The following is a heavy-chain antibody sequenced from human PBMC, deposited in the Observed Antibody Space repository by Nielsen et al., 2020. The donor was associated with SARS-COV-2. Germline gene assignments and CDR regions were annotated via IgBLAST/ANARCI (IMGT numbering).Heavy chain of an antibody. J-gene: IGHJ4*02. CDR1: GDSITSEYY. V-gene: IGHV4-38-2*02. CDR3: ARDLKWNYGVYLAY. Sequence: GSLRLSCTVSGDSITSEYYWVWIRQPPGKGLEWIGAIYHSGSTFYNPSLKSRVTISLDMSKNQFSLKLNSVTAADTAVYFCARDLKWNYGVYLAYWGQGSLVTVSS. CDR2: IYHSGST. D-gene: IGHD1-7*01.